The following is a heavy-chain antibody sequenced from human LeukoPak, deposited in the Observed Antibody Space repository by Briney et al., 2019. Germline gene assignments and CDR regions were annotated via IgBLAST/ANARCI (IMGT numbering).Heavy chain of an antibody. CDR2: INHSGST. V-gene: IGHV4-34*01. Sequence: PSETLSLTCAVYGGSFSGYYWSWIRQPPGKELEWIGEINHSGSTNYNPSLKSRVTISVDTSKNQFSLKLSSVTAADTAVYYCARHPPGPYYDFWSGYYVAEYFQHWGQGTLVTVSS. CDR1: GGSFSGYY. D-gene: IGHD3-3*01. CDR3: ARHPPGPYYDFWSGYYVAEYFQH. J-gene: IGHJ1*01.